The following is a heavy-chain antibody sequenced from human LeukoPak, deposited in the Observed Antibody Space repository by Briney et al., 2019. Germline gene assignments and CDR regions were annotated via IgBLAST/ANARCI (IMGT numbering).Heavy chain of an antibody. D-gene: IGHD2-15*01. Sequence: GGSLRLSCEASGFTFSSYAMHWVRQAPGKGLEYVSAISSNGGSTYYANSVKGRFTISRDNSKNTLYLQMGSLRAEDMAVYYCARDKGWWVSVGMDVWGQGTTVTVSS. CDR1: GFTFSSYA. CDR3: ARDKGWWVSVGMDV. V-gene: IGHV3-64*01. J-gene: IGHJ6*02. CDR2: ISSNGGST.